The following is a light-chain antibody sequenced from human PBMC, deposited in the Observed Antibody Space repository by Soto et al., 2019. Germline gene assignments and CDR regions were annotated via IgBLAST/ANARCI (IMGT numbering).Light chain of an antibody. CDR1: QRVSSNY. V-gene: IGKV3-20*01. CDR3: QQYGSSPPIT. J-gene: IGKJ5*01. Sequence: EIVLTQSPATLSLSPGERATLSCRASQRVSSNYLAWYQQKPGQAPRLLIYGASSRATGIPDRFSGSGSRTDFTLTISSLQPEDFAVYYCQQYGSSPPITFGQGTRLEIK. CDR2: GAS.